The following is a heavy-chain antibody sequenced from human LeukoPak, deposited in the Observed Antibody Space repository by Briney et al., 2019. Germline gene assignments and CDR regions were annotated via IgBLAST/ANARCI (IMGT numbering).Heavy chain of an antibody. CDR2: INPTGGST. V-gene: IGHV1-46*01. J-gene: IGHJ4*02. CDR3: ARDQEGFDY. CDR1: GYTFPSYF. Sequence: RASVKVSCKASGYTFPSYFMHWVRQAPGQGLEWMGIINPTGGSTTYAQKFQGRVTVTRDTSTSTVHMELSGLRSEDTAVYYCARDQEGFDYWGQGTLVTVSS.